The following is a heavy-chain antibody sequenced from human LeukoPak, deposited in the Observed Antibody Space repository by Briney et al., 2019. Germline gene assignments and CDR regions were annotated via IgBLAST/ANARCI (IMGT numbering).Heavy chain of an antibody. CDR3: ARASIAAAGTRHFDY. V-gene: IGHV4-39*01. CDR1: GGPNSYSSSY. CDR2: IYYSGST. J-gene: IGHJ4*02. D-gene: IGHD6-13*01. Sequence: SETLSLTCTVSGGPNSYSSSYWGWIRLPPGKGLEWIGSIYYSGSTYYNSSLKSRVTISIDTSKNQFSLKLRSVTAADTAVYYCARASIAAAGTRHFDYWGQGTLVAVSS.